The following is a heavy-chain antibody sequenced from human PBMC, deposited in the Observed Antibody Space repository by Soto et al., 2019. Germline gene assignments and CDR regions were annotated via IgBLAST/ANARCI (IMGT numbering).Heavy chain of an antibody. CDR1: GGTVASSHW. Sequence: SETLSLTCGVSGGTVASSHWWSWVRQSPGGGLEWIGNVYHTGDTNLNPSLQSRVTTSVDKSNNQFSLRLNSLTAADTAVYFCAREIVTAGGNNYFDPWGPGTLVTVSS. CDR2: VYHTGDT. D-gene: IGHD2-21*02. V-gene: IGHV4-4*02. CDR3: AREIVTAGGNNYFDP. J-gene: IGHJ5*02.